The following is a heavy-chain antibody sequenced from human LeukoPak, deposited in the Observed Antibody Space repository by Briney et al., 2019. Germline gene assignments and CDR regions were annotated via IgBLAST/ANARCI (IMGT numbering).Heavy chain of an antibody. CDR2: ISKDGSNA. CDR3: ARGRWLQSPGY. V-gene: IGHV3-30-3*01. CDR1: GFTFSSYA. Sequence: PGGSLRLSCAASGFTFSSYAIHWVRQAPGKGLEWVAIISKDGSNAFYADSVKGRFTISRDNAKNSLYLQMNSLRAEDTAVYYCARGRWLQSPGYWGQGTLVTVSS. J-gene: IGHJ4*02. D-gene: IGHD5-24*01.